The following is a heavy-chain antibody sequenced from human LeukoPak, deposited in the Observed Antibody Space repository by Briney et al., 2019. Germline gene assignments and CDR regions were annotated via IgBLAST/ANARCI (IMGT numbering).Heavy chain of an antibody. Sequence: SETLSLTCTVSGGSISSGDYYWSWIRQPPGKGLEWIGYIYYSGTTFYNPSLKSRLTISVDTSKNQFSLKLSSVTAADTAVYYCARLSASYLYYFNCWGQGTLVTVS. CDR1: GGSISSGDYY. V-gene: IGHV4-30-4*08. D-gene: IGHD1-26*01. CDR3: ARLSASYLYYFNC. CDR2: IYYSGTT. J-gene: IGHJ4*02.